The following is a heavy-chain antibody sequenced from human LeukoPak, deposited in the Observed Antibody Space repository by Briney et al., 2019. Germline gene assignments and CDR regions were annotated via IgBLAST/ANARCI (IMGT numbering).Heavy chain of an antibody. CDR1: GGSISSGDYY. D-gene: IGHD6-13*01. V-gene: IGHV4-30-4*01. J-gene: IGHJ1*01. Sequence: SETLSLTCTVSGGSISSGDYYWSWIRQPPGKGLEWIGYIYYNGSTYYNPSLKSRVTISVDTSKNQFSLKLSSVTAADTAVYYCASSSAGYSSSWTPIAGYFQHWGQGTLVTVSS. CDR2: IYYNGST. CDR3: ASSSAGYSSSWTPIAGYFQH.